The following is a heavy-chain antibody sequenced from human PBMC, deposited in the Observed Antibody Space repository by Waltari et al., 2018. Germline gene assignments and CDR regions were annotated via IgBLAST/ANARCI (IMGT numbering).Heavy chain of an antibody. D-gene: IGHD1-26*01. V-gene: IGHV4-4*02. J-gene: IGHJ4*02. CDR2: IYHSGST. CDR1: GGPISSSNW. CDR3: AREGEIVGAADY. Sequence: QVQLQESGPGLVKPSGTLSLTCAVPGGPISSSNWWSWVRQPPGKGLEWIGEIYHSGSTNYNPALKSRVTISVDTSKAQFSLQLSSVTSADSAVYYCAREGEIVGAADYWGQGTLVTFSS.